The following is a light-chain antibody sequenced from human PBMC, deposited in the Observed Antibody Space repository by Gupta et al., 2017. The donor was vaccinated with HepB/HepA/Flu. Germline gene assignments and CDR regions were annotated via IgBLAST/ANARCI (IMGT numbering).Light chain of an antibody. CDR1: SGSVSTSYS. CDR3: LIYVASGTWV. CDR2: STN. Sequence: QTVVTQEPSFSVSPGGTVTLTCGLSSGSVSTSYSPSWYQHTPGQAPRTLIYSTNTRSPGVPDRFSGSILGNKAALTITGAQADDESNYYCLIYVASGTWVFGGGTKLTVL. V-gene: IGLV8-61*01. J-gene: IGLJ3*02.